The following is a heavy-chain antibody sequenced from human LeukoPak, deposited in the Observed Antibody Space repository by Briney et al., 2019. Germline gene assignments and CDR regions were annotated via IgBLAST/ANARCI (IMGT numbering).Heavy chain of an antibody. Sequence: GGSLRLSCGTSGFRFRTYAMTWVRQAPGKGLEWVSTITDVGDRALYIDSVGGRFTIFRDDSKNTLYLQMNSLRAEDTAVYYCTKDQDFRLGSMDFWGQGTLVTVSS. CDR2: ITDVGDRA. CDR1: GFRFRTYA. CDR3: TKDQDFRLGSMDF. V-gene: IGHV3-23*01. D-gene: IGHD7-27*01. J-gene: IGHJ4*02.